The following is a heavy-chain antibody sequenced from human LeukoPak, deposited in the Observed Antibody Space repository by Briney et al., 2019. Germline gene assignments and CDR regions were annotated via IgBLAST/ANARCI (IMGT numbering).Heavy chain of an antibody. J-gene: IGHJ4*02. CDR3: ARYVVASACFDS. D-gene: IGHD2-21*01. CDR2: MNSDGTVT. CDR1: GFTLSGYW. Sequence: GGSLRISCAAAGFTLSGYWMHWVRQDPGEGPVWVSRMNSDGTVTTYADSVRGRFTISRDNARNTLYLQMSSLRAEDTAVYYCARYVVASACFDSWGQGTPVTVSS. V-gene: IGHV3-74*01.